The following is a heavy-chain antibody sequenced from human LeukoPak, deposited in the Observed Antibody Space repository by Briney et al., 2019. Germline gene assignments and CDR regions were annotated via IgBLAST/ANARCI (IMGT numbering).Heavy chain of an antibody. CDR2: ISAYNGNT. Sequence: ASVKVSCKSSGGTFSNYTISWVRQAPGQGLEWVGWISAYNGNTNYAQKLQGRVTMTTDTSTSTAYMELRSLRSDDTAVYYCARDRRAVVPAAIGTPAFDYWGQGTLVTVSS. CDR3: ARDRRAVVPAAIGTPAFDY. D-gene: IGHD2-2*01. J-gene: IGHJ4*02. V-gene: IGHV1-18*01. CDR1: GGTFSNYT.